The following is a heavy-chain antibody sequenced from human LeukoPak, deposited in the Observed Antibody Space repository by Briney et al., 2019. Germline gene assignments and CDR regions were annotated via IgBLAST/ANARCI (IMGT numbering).Heavy chain of an antibody. CDR3: TRGQKDFDC. CDR2: IGSKASGGTI. CDR1: GLTFGDSG. Sequence: PGGSLRLSCIVSGLTFGDSGMSWVRQAPGKGLEWVGFIGSKASGGTIEYAASVKGRFTISRDDSKSIAYLQMNSLKTEDTAIYYCTRGQKDFDCWGQGTLVTVSS. J-gene: IGHJ4*02. V-gene: IGHV3-49*04.